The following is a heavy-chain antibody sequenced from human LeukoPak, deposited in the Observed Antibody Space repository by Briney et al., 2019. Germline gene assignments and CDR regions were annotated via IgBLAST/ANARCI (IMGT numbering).Heavy chain of an antibody. Sequence: GGSLRLSCAASGFTFSGSAMHWVRQASGKGLEWVGRIRSTGNNYATTYAASVKGRFTISRDDSKNTAYLQMNSLKTEDTAVYYRTFISTYDAFDIWGQGTMVTVSS. CDR1: GFTFSGSA. CDR2: IRSTGNNYAT. D-gene: IGHD3-3*02. CDR3: TFISTYDAFDI. J-gene: IGHJ3*02. V-gene: IGHV3-73*01.